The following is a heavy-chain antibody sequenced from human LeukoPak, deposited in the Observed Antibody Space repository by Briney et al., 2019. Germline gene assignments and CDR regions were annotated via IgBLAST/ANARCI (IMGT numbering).Heavy chain of an antibody. CDR3: ARAVLGYSWVYDY. V-gene: IGHV3-48*02. CDR1: GFTFSSYS. Sequence: GGSLRLSCAASGFTFSSYSMNWVRQAPGKGLEWISYVSYSSSTIYYADSVKGRFTISRDNAKNSLYLQMNSLRDEDTAVYYCARAVLGYSWVYDYWGQGTLVTVSS. J-gene: IGHJ4*02. CDR2: VSYSSSTI. D-gene: IGHD5-18*01.